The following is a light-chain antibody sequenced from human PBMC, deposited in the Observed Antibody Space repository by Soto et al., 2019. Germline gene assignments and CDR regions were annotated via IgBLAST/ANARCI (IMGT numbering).Light chain of an antibody. V-gene: IGLV1-47*01. J-gene: IGLJ2*01. CDR3: AAWDDTLNGLV. Sequence: QLVLTQPPSASCTPGQRVTISCSGSSSNIGSNYVYWYQQVPGTAPRLLMYRASQRPSGVPDRFSGSKSGTSASLAISGLRSEDEADYYCAAWDDTLNGLVFGGGTKLTVL. CDR1: SSNIGSNY. CDR2: RAS.